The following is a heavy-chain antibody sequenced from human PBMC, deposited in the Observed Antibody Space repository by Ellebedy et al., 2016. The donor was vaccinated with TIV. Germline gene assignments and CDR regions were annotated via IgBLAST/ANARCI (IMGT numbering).Heavy chain of an antibody. D-gene: IGHD2/OR15-2a*01. Sequence: ETLSLXXAVYGGSFSGYYWSWIRQPPGKGLEWVSAISGSGGSTYYADSVKGRFAISRDNSKNTVYLQMNSLRVEDTAVYHCARENNAFDIWGQGTMVTVSS. V-gene: IGHV3-23*01. CDR3: ARENNAFDI. CDR1: GGSFSGYY. J-gene: IGHJ3*02. CDR2: ISGSGGST.